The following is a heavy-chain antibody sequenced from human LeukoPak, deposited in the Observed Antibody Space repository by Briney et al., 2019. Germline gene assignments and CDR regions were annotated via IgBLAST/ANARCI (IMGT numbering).Heavy chain of an antibody. CDR1: GGSFSGYY. CDR3: ARGRVLSYGDYFNY. J-gene: IGHJ4*02. Sequence: TSETLSLTCAVYGGSFSGYYWSWIRQPPGKGLEWIGEINHSGSTNYNPSLKSRVTISVDTSKNQFSLKLSSVTAADTAVYYCARGRVLSYGDYFNYWGQGTLVTVSS. V-gene: IGHV4-34*01. CDR2: INHSGST. D-gene: IGHD4-17*01.